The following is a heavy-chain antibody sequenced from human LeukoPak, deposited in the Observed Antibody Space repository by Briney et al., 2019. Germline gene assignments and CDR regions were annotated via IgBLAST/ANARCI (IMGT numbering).Heavy chain of an antibody. CDR1: GFTFSSHA. J-gene: IGHJ4*02. D-gene: IGHD3-10*01. Sequence: SGGSLRLSCAASGFTFSSHAVSWVRQAPGKGLEWVSAISGSGGTTYYADSVKGRFTISRDNSRNTLYLQMNSLRDEDTAVYYCAKDRLPLIRGIDYWGQGTLVTVSS. CDR3: AKDRLPLIRGIDY. V-gene: IGHV3-23*01. CDR2: ISGSGGTT.